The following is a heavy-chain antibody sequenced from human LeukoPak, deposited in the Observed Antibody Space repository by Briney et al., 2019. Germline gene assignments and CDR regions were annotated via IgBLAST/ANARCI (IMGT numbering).Heavy chain of an antibody. CDR2: ITSSSSTI. V-gene: IGHV3-48*01. CDR3: ARVRTMGEFDF. D-gene: IGHD4/OR15-4a*01. CDR1: GFTFSSYS. Sequence: GGSLRLSCAASGFTFSSYSMNWVRQAPGRGLEWVSYITSSSSTIYYADSVKGRFTISRDSAKNSLYLQMNSLRAEDTAVYYCARVRTMGEFDFWGQRTLVTVSS. J-gene: IGHJ4*02.